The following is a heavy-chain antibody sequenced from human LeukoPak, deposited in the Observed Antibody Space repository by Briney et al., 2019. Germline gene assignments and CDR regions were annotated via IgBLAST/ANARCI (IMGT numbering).Heavy chain of an antibody. V-gene: IGHV3-66*01. D-gene: IGHD5-18*01. J-gene: IGHJ4*02. CDR1: GFTVSSNY. CDR3: ARGVVEYSYGWYYFDY. CDR2: IYSGGST. Sequence: GGSLRLSCAASGFTVSSNYMSWVRQAPGKGLEWVSVIYSGGSTYYADSVKGRFTISRDNSKNTLYLQMNSLRAEDTAVYYCARGVVEYSYGWYYFDYWGQGPLVTVSS.